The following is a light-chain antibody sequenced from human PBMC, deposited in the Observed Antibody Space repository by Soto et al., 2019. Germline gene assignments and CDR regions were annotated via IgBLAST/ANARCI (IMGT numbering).Light chain of an antibody. Sequence: EIVLTQSPATLSLSPGERATLSCRASQSVSSYLAWHQQKPGQAPRLLIYDASNRATGIPARFSGSGSGTDFTLTISSLEPEDFAVYYCQQRSNWRVTFGQGTRLEIK. J-gene: IGKJ5*01. V-gene: IGKV3-11*01. CDR3: QQRSNWRVT. CDR2: DAS. CDR1: QSVSSY.